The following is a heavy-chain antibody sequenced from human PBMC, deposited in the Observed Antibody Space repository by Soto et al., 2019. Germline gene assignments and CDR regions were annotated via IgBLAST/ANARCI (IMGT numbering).Heavy chain of an antibody. CDR2: IIPIFGTA. CDR3: ARGYYYDSSGYPHFDY. Sequence: SVKVSCKASGGTFSSYAISWVRQAPGQGLEWMGGIIPIFGTANYAQKFQGRVTITADESTSTAYMELSSLRSEDTAVYYCARGYYYDSSGYPHFDYWGQGTMVTVSS. V-gene: IGHV1-69*13. J-gene: IGHJ4*02. CDR1: GGTFSSYA. D-gene: IGHD3-22*01.